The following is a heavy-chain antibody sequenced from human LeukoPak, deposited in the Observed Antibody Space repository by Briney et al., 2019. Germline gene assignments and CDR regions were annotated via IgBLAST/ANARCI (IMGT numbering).Heavy chain of an antibody. J-gene: IGHJ4*02. CDR3: VKVLRYSGYD. V-gene: IGHV3-64D*06. Sequence: PGGSLRLSCSASGVTFSSYAMHWGRQAPGKGLEYVSAISSNGGSTYYADSVKGRFTISRDNSENTLYLQMSSLRAEDTAVYYCVKVLRYSGYDWGQGTLVTVSS. CDR1: GVTFSSYA. D-gene: IGHD5-12*01. CDR2: ISSNGGST.